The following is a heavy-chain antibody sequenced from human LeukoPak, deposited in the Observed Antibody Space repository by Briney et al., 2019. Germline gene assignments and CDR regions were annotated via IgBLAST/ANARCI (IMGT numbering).Heavy chain of an antibody. Sequence: PSETLSLTCSVPGDSISGHYWSWIRQPAGKGLEWVGRIHSSGGTNYNPSLKSRATLSVDTSNNRFSLRVNSVTAADTAVYYCAGGPVTTFFWGQGALVTVSS. V-gene: IGHV4-4*07. D-gene: IGHD4-17*01. J-gene: IGHJ4*02. CDR3: AGGPVTTFF. CDR2: IHSSGGT. CDR1: GDSISGHY.